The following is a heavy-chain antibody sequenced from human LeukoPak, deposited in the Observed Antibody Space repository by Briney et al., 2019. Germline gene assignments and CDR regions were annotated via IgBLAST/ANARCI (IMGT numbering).Heavy chain of an antibody. J-gene: IGHJ3*02. V-gene: IGHV1-8*02. CDR3: ARGAYYYDSSGHSAFDI. D-gene: IGHD3-22*01. CDR1: GYTFTSYD. CDR2: MNPNSGNT. Sequence: GASVKVSCKASGYTFTSYDINWVRQATGQGLEWMGWMNPNSGNTGYAQKFQGRVTMTRNTSISTAYMELSSLRSEDTAVYYCARGAYYYDSSGHSAFDIWGQGTMVTVSS.